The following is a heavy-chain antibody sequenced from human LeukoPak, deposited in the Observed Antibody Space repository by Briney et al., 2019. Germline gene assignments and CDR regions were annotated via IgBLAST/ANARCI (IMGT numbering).Heavy chain of an antibody. Sequence: SETLSLTCTVPGGSISSYYWSWIRQPPGKGLDWIGYIYYSGSTNYNPSLKSRVTISVDTSKNQFSLKLSSVTAADTAVYYCARLSRDFWSGYHPHYYMDVWGKGTTVTVSS. CDR2: IYYSGST. CDR1: GGSISSYY. J-gene: IGHJ6*03. CDR3: ARLSRDFWSGYHPHYYMDV. V-gene: IGHV4-59*01. D-gene: IGHD3-3*01.